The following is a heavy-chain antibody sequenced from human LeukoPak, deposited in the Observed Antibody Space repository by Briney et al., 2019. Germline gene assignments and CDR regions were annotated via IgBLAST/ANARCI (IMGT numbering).Heavy chain of an antibody. J-gene: IGHJ1*01. V-gene: IGHV4-30-2*01. D-gene: IGHD3-3*01. CDR2: IYHSGST. CDR3: ASTAYHDFWSGYSQREYFQH. Sequence: NSSETLSLTCTVSGGSISSGGYYWSWIRQPPGKGLEWIGYIYHSGSTYYNPSLKSRVTISVDRSKNQFSLKLSSVTAADTAVYYCASTAYHDFWSGYSQREYFQHWGQGTLVTVSS. CDR1: GGSISSGGYY.